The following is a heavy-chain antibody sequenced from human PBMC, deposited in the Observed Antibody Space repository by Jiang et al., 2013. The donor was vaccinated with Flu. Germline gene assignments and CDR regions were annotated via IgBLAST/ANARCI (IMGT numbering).Heavy chain of an antibody. CDR2: IIPILGIA. J-gene: IGHJ4*02. CDR1: GGTFSSYT. Sequence: GAEVKKPGSSVKVSCKASGGTFSSYTISWVRQAPGQGLEWMGRIIPILGIANYTQKFQGRVTITADKSTSTAYMELSSLRSEDTAVYYCARDPLLWIQLAPGRDYWGQGTLVTVSS. D-gene: IGHD5-18*01. V-gene: IGHV1-69*04. CDR3: ARDPLLWIQLAPGRDY.